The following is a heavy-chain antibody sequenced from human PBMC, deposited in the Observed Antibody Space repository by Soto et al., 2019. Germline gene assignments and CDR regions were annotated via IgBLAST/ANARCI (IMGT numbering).Heavy chain of an antibody. J-gene: IGHJ6*03. D-gene: IGHD6-19*01. Sequence: QVQLVQSGAEVKKPGSSVKVSCKASGGTFSSYAFNWVRQAPGQGLEWMGRIIPILGIGDYAQRFQGRVTITADKSTSTVYEELSSLRSEDTAVYYCARNPRAVAAMHMDVWGKGTMVTVSS. CDR2: IIPILGIG. CDR1: GGTFSSYA. V-gene: IGHV1-69*04. CDR3: ARNPRAVAAMHMDV.